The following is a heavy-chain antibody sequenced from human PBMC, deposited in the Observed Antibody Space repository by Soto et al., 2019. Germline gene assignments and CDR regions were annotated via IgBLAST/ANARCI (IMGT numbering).Heavy chain of an antibody. CDR3: ARRREWYYYGLDG. J-gene: IGHJ6*02. D-gene: IGHD3-3*01. CDR1: RFTFSSYW. Sequence: EERLVESGGGSVQPGGSLRLSCAASRFTFSSYWMYWVRQAPGKGLVWVSRINSDGSSTRYADSVKGRFSISRDNSKSTLYLKMNTLRAEDTAVYYCARRREWYYYGLDGWGQGTTVTVSS. CDR2: INSDGSST. V-gene: IGHV3-74*01.